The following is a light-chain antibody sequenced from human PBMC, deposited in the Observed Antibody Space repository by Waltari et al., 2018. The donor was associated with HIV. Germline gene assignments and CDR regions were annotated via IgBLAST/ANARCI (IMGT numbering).Light chain of an antibody. J-gene: IGKJ4*01. Sequence: DIVMTQSPDSLAVSLGERATIDCQSNQTVFYSTNNKNYLAWYQQRPGQPTMLIIDGASSRESGVPDRFSSSGAGTDSTLTISSLQAEDVVVYYCQQYFNAPLTFGGGTKVEIK. CDR1: QTVFYSTNNKNY. CDR2: GAS. CDR3: QQYFNAPLT. V-gene: IGKV4-1*01.